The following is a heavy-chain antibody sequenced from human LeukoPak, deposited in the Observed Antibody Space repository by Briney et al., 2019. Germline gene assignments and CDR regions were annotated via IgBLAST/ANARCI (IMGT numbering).Heavy chain of an antibody. CDR3: VREVMGTPYHYFFYMDL. D-gene: IGHD7-27*01. CDR2: INDSGYT. V-gene: IGHV4-59*01. J-gene: IGHJ6*03. CDR1: GGSISTYY. Sequence: SETLSLTCTVTGGSISTYYWNWIRQPPGKGLEWIGCINDSGYTNYHPSLKRRVTMSVDTSKSQFSLRLGSVTAADTAVYYCVREVMGTPYHYFFYMDLWGKGTTVTVSS.